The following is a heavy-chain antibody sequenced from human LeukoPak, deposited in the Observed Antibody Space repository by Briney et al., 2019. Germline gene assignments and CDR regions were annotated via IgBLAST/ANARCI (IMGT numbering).Heavy chain of an antibody. Sequence: GGSLRLSCAASGFSVSSTYMSWVRQAPGKGLEWVSVIYSGGDTYYADSVRGRFTISRDNSKNTVYLQMSNLRVEDTALYYCARDGSWGDYSFYFYIDVWGKGTTVTVSS. V-gene: IGHV3-66*01. J-gene: IGHJ6*03. CDR2: IYSGGDT. CDR1: GFSVSSTY. CDR3: ARDGSWGDYSFYFYIDV. D-gene: IGHD3-16*01.